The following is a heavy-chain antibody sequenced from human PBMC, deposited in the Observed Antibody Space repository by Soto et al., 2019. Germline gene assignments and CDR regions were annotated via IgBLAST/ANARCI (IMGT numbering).Heavy chain of an antibody. CDR2: TSSSSSSYI. D-gene: IGHD6-19*01. CDR1: GFTFSSYS. V-gene: IGHV3-21*01. CDR3: ARDLTDYSSGWYYYYYYGMDV. Sequence: GGSLRLSCAASGFTFSSYSMNWVRQAPGKGLEWVSSTSSSSSSYIYYADSVKGRFTISRDNAKNSLYLQMNSLRAEDTAVYYCARDLTDYSSGWYYYYYYGMDVWGQGTTVTV. J-gene: IGHJ6*02.